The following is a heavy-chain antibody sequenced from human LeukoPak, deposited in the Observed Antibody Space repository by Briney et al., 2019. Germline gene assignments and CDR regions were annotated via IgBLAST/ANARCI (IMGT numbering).Heavy chain of an antibody. J-gene: IGHJ4*02. Sequence: SETLSLTCTVSGGSISSSSYYWGSVPQPSGKGPEWIGSIYYSGSTYYSPSVKSRVTISVDTSRNQFSLRLSSVTAAETAVYYCARLRVGYSSDSSGTDEYWGQGTLVAVSS. CDR1: GGSISSSSYY. CDR2: IYYSGST. V-gene: IGHV4-39*01. CDR3: ARLRVGYSSDSSGTDEY. D-gene: IGHD6-19*01.